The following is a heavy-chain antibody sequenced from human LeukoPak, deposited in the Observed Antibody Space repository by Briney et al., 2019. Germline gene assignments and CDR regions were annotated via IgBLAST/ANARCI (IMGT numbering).Heavy chain of an antibody. Sequence: SETLSLTCTVSGDSISTYYWSWIRQPPGKGLEWVGYIYYSGSTNYNPSLKSRVTMSVDASKNQFSLKLSSVTAADTAVYYCARGRGWLQSTPFDYWGQGTLVTVSS. J-gene: IGHJ4*02. V-gene: IGHV4-59*01. CDR3: ARGRGWLQSTPFDY. CDR2: IYYSGST. CDR1: GDSISTYY. D-gene: IGHD5-24*01.